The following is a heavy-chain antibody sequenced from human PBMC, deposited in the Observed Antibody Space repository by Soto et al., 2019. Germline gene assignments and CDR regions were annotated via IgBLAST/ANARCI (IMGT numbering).Heavy chain of an antibody. CDR1: GFTFPSYA. V-gene: IGHV3-23*01. D-gene: IGHD5-18*01. CDR2: ISGSGGSE. Sequence: PVGSLRLSCAVSGFTFPSYAMTWVLYARGSGLEWVSAISGSGGSEFYADYVKGRFTISRDNSKNTLYLQMKSLRAEDTDVYDCAKGDTTMITDYYAMDVWGQGTTVT. J-gene: IGHJ6*02. CDR3: AKGDTTMITDYYAMDV.